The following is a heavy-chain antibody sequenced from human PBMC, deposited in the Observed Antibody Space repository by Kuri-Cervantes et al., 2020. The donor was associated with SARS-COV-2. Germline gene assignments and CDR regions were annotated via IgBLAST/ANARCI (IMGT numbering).Heavy chain of an antibody. CDR2: IKQDGSEK. CDR1: GFTFSSYW. D-gene: IGHD3-3*01. J-gene: IGHJ6*02. CDR3: ARDPRNLAIFGVVIKGYYYYGMDV. Sequence: GESLKISCAASGFTFSSYWMSWVRQAPGKGLEWVANIKQDGSEKYYVDSVKGRFTISRDNAKNSLYLQMNSLRAEDTAAYYCARDPRNLAIFGVVIKGYYYYGMDVWGQGTTVTVSS. V-gene: IGHV3-7*05.